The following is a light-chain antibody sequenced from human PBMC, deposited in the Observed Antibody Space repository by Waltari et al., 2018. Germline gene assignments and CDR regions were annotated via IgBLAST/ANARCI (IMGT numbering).Light chain of an antibody. Sequence: EIVLTQPPRPLSLSPGERVILSCRVSQSVSRALAWYQQKPGQAPRLLIYGASNRATGIPDRFSGSGSGTDFSLTISRLEPEDFAVYYCQHYVRLPVTFGQGTKVEIK. V-gene: IGKV3-20*01. CDR1: QSVSRA. J-gene: IGKJ1*01. CDR3: QHYVRLPVT. CDR2: GAS.